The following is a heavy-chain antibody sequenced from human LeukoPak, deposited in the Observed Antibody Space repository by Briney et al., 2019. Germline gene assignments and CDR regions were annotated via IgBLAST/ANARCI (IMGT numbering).Heavy chain of an antibody. CDR3: ARDRSRASYYYDSSGYYH. Sequence: ASVKVSCKASGYTFTSYGISWVRQAPRQGLEWMGWISAYNGNTNYAQKLQGRVTMTTDTSTSTAYMELRSLRSDDTAVYYCARDRSRASYYYDSSGYYHRGQGTLVTVSS. J-gene: IGHJ4*02. D-gene: IGHD3-22*01. CDR1: GYTFTSYG. V-gene: IGHV1-18*01. CDR2: ISAYNGNT.